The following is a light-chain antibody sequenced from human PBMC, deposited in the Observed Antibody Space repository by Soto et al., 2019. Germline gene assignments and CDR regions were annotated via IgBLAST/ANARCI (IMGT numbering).Light chain of an antibody. CDR1: QNINSW. J-gene: IGKJ1*01. Sequence: DIQMTQSPSTLSASVGDRVTITCRASQNINSWLAWFQQKPGKAPNLLMYDASTLESGVPSRFSGSGSGTEFTLTITSLQPDDFATYSCKQYNNYMWTFGQGTKGNIK. CDR2: DAS. V-gene: IGKV1-5*01. CDR3: KQYNNYMWT.